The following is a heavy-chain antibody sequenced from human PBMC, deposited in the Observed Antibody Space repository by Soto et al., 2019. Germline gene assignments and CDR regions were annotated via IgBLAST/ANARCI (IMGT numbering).Heavy chain of an antibody. CDR2: IYYSGKT. J-gene: IGHJ5*02. V-gene: IGHV4-31*03. Sequence: SETLSLTCSVSGGSISSDAYLWSWVRQRPGKGLEWIGYIYYSGKTYLNPSLRSRLAISMNTSKNHFSLKLSSVTAADTAVYYCARAPDISWPFDPWGQGT. D-gene: IGHD2-21*01. CDR3: ARAPDISWPFDP. CDR1: GGSISSDAYL.